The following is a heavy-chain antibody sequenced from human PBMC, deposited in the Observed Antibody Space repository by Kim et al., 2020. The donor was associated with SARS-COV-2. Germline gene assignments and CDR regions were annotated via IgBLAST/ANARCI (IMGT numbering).Heavy chain of an antibody. J-gene: IGHJ4*02. V-gene: IGHV4-59*01. Sequence: SETLSLTCTVSGGSISSYYWSWIRQPPGKGLEWIGYIYYSGSTNYNPSLKSRVTISVDTSKNQFSLKLSSVTAADTAVYYCARGGLAGPRGGYFDYWGQGTLLTVSS. CDR1: GGSISSYY. CDR2: IYYSGST. D-gene: IGHD2-15*01. CDR3: ARGGLAGPRGGYFDY.